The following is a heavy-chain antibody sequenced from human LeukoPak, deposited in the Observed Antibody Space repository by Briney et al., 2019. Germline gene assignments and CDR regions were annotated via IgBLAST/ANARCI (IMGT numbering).Heavy chain of an antibody. Sequence: PSETLSLTCAVYGGSFSGYYWSWIRQPPGKGLEWIGEIDHSGSTNYNPSLKSRVTILVDTSKNQFSLKLSSVTAADTAVYYCARGRTTWKLDPWGQGTLVTVSS. CDR3: ARGRTTWKLDP. CDR2: IDHSGST. D-gene: IGHD2-2*01. CDR1: GGSFSGYY. J-gene: IGHJ5*02. V-gene: IGHV4-34*01.